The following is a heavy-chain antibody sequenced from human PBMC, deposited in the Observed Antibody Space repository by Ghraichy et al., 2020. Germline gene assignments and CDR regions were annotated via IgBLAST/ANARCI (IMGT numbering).Heavy chain of an antibody. CDR3: ARGLGFGAGSYCFEC. V-gene: IGHV3-23*01. CDR1: GFTFNSYA. CDR2: ITASGAAT. D-gene: IGHD3-10*01. Sequence: GGSLRLSCAASGFTFNSYAMNWVRQAPGKGLEWVSAITASGAATYYADSVRGRFTISRDNSKNTVYVQMNSLRAEDTAVYYCARGLGFGAGSYCFECWGQGTLVTVSS. J-gene: IGHJ4*02.